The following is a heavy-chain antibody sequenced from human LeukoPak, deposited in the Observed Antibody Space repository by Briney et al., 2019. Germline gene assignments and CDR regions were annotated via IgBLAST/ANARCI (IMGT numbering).Heavy chain of an antibody. J-gene: IGHJ4*02. V-gene: IGHV3-23*01. Sequence: GGSLRLSCAASGFTFNNYAMSWVRQAPGKGLEWVSAISGSGSSTYYADSVKGRFTISRDNSKNTLYLQMNSLRAEDTAVYYCVKEHYYDSSGYSDYWGQGTLVTVSS. D-gene: IGHD3-22*01. CDR2: ISGSGSST. CDR3: VKEHYYDSSGYSDY. CDR1: GFTFNNYA.